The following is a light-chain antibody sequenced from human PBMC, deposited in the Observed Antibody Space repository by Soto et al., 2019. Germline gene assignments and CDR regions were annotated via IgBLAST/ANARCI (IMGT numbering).Light chain of an antibody. Sequence: EIVFAQSPSALSVSAGDRAPLSCRANQSVRSNLAWYQQRHGQATRLLIYGASTRAAGVPARFSGSGSGTEFTLTISSLQSEDFAVYYCQQYNNWHPRTFGQGTKVDIK. J-gene: IGKJ1*01. CDR1: QSVRSN. V-gene: IGKV3-15*01. CDR2: GAS. CDR3: QQYNNWHPRT.